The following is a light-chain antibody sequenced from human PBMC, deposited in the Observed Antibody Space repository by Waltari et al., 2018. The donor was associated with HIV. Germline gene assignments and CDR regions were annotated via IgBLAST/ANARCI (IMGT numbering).Light chain of an antibody. Sequence: QSVLTQPPSASGTPGQRVTISCSGSSSNIGSNYVYWYQQLPGTAPKLLIDRNKQRPSGVPDRVSGSKSGASASGAMSGLRSEDEAEYYCAAWDDSHYVYGTGTKVTVL. V-gene: IGLV1-47*01. CDR3: AAWDDSHYV. CDR2: RNK. CDR1: SSNIGSNY. J-gene: IGLJ1*01.